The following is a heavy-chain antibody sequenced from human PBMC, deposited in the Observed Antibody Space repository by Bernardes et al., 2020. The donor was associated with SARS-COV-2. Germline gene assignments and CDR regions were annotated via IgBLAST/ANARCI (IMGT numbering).Heavy chain of an antibody. Sequence: SQTPSLTFAISGDSSSSNSAAWTLIRQSPSRGLAWMGRTYYRSKWYNDYAVSVKSRITINPDTSKNQFSLQLNSVTPEDTAVYYCARDDGSGSYYFDYWGQGTLVTVSS. D-gene: IGHD3-10*01. CDR1: GDSSSSNSAA. CDR2: TYYRSKWYN. J-gene: IGHJ4*02. V-gene: IGHV6-1*01. CDR3: ARDDGSGSYYFDY.